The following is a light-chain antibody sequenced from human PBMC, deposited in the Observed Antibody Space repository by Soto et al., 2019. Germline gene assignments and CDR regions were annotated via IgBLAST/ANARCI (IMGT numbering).Light chain of an antibody. CDR3: QQYNSYPLT. CDR2: KAS. CDR1: QNINNL. Sequence: DIQMTQSPSTLSASVGDRVTITCRASQNINNLLAWYQQKPGRAPTLLIYKASILESGVPSRFSGSASGAEFTLTIDSLQPDDLATYYCQQYNSYPLTFGQGTRLEIK. J-gene: IGKJ5*01. V-gene: IGKV1-5*03.